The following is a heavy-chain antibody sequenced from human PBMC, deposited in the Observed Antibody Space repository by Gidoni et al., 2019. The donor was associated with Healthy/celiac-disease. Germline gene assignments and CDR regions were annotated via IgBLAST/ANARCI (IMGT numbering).Heavy chain of an antibody. J-gene: IGHJ4*01. Sequence: QVQLVQSGAEVKKPGSSVKVSCKASGGTFSRYTISWLRQAPGQGLEWMGRIIPILVRANDAQKFQGRVTSTADKSTSTAYMELSSLRSEDTSVYYCARAEDYYDSSGYYYNDYWGQGTLVTVSS. D-gene: IGHD3-22*01. V-gene: IGHV1-69*08. CDR2: IIPILVRA. CDR1: GGTFSRYT. CDR3: ARAEDYYDSSGYYYNDY.